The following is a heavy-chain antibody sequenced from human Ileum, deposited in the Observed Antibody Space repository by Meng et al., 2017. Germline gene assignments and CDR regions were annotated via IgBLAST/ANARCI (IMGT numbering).Heavy chain of an antibody. Sequence: EVELVESGGGLGKPGGSLRLSCAASGFTFNSHSLHWVRQAPGKGLELVSCINSGSNYIYYADSVKGRFTISRDNAKNSLYLQMNSLRAEDTAVYYCARVLGATTVTNFDYWGQGTLVTVSS. V-gene: IGHV3-21*01. J-gene: IGHJ4*02. CDR3: ARVLGATTVTNFDY. CDR2: INSGSNYI. D-gene: IGHD4-11*01. CDR1: GFTFNSHS.